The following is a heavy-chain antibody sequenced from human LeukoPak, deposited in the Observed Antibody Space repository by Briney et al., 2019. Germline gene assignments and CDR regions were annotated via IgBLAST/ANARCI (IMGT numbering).Heavy chain of an antibody. J-gene: IGHJ4*02. CDR2: ISWDGGST. D-gene: IGHD6-13*01. CDR3: AKDMYAGWQQLPLVDY. V-gene: IGHV3-43*01. Sequence: SGGSLRRSCAASVFTFDDYTMHWVRQAPGKGLEWVSLISWDGGSTYYADSVKGRFTISRDNSKNSLYLQMNSLRTEDTALYYCAKDMYAGWQQLPLVDYWGQGTLVTVSS. CDR1: VFTFDDYT.